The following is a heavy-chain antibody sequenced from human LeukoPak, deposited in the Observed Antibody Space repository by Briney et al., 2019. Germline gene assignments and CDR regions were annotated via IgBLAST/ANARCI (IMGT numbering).Heavy chain of an antibody. V-gene: IGHV4-39*01. D-gene: IGHD3-10*01. CDR2: IYYSGST. J-gene: IGHJ5*02. CDR3: ARHSGGLPFDP. CDR1: GGSISSTSYY. Sequence: PSETLSLTCTVSGGSISSTSYYWGWIRQPPGKGLEWIGSIYYSGSTYYNPSLKSRVTTSVDTSKNQFSLKLSSMTAADTAVYYCARHSGGLPFDPWGQGTLVTVSS.